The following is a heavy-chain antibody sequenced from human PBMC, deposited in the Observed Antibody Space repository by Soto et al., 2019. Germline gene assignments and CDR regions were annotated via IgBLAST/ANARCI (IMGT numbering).Heavy chain of an antibody. CDR1: GGSIISGDYY. J-gene: IGHJ6*02. Sequence: SETLSPTCTVSGGSIISGDYYWVWIRQPPGKGLEWIGYIYYSGSTYYNPSLKSRVTISVDTSKNQSSLKLSSVTAADTAVYYCARDEAAADTYYYYGMDVWGQGTTVTVSS. CDR2: IYYSGST. D-gene: IGHD6-13*01. V-gene: IGHV4-30-4*01. CDR3: ARDEAAADTYYYYGMDV.